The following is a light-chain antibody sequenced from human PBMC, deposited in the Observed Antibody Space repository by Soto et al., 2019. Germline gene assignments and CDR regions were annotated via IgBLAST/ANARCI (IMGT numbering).Light chain of an antibody. J-gene: IGLJ3*02. CDR3: SSYTSRSTLV. CDR1: SSDVGGYNY. CDR2: EVS. Sequence: QSALAQPASVSGSPGQSITIYCTGTSSDVGGYNYVSWYQHHPGKAPKLIIYEVSYRPSGVSNRFSGSKSGNTASLTISGLQAEDEADYHCSSYTSRSTLVFGGGTKLTVL. V-gene: IGLV2-14*01.